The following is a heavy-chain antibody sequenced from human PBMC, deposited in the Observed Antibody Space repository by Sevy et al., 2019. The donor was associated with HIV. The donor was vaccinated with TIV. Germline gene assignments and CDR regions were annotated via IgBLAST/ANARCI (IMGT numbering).Heavy chain of an antibody. J-gene: IGHJ4*02. D-gene: IGHD6-19*01. CDR1: GFTFSSYD. Sequence: GGSLRLSCAASGFTFSSYDMSWVRQAPGKGLEGVSVISSSGGTTYYADSVKGRFTISRDNSKNTVYLQMKSLRTEDTAVYYCAKPRSTGWRGGFDCWGQGTLVTVSS. CDR2: ISSSGGTT. CDR3: AKPRSTGWRGGFDC. V-gene: IGHV3-23*01.